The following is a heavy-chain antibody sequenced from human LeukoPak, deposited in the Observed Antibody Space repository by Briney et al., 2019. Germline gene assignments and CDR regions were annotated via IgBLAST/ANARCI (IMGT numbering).Heavy chain of an antibody. CDR1: GGSISSYY. V-gene: IGHV4-59*08. Sequence: SETLSLTCTVSGGSISSYYWSWIRQPPGKGLEWIGYIYYSGSTNYNSSLKSRVTISVDTSKNRFSLKLSSVTAADTAVYYCARSGGSGWYLYYFDYWGQGTLVTVSS. CDR2: IYYSGST. CDR3: ARSGGSGWYLYYFDY. D-gene: IGHD6-19*01. J-gene: IGHJ4*02.